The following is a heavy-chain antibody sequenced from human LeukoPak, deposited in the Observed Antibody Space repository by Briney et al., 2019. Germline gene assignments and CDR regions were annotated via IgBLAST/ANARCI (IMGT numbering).Heavy chain of an antibody. CDR1: GFTLSSYG. CDR2: ISYDGSNK. Sequence: GGSLRLSCAASGFTLSSYGMHWVRQAPGKGLEWVAVISYDGSNKYYADSVKGRFTISRDNSKNTLYLQMNSLRAEDTALYYCAKSSSGYYDDAFDIWGQGTMVTVSS. D-gene: IGHD3-22*01. J-gene: IGHJ3*02. CDR3: AKSSSGYYDDAFDI. V-gene: IGHV3-30*18.